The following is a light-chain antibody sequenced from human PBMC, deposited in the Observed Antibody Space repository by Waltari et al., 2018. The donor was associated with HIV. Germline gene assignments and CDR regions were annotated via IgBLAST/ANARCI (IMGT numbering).Light chain of an antibody. J-gene: IGLJ1*01. CDR3: SSYAGSYTYV. V-gene: IGLV2-8*01. CDR1: GSDVGSPNS. Sequence: QSALTQPPSASESPGQSVTISCTATGSDVGSPNSVTWYQHHPGKAPKLILYEVRKRPAGVPDRFSGSKSGNTASLTVSGLQAEDEADYYCSSYAGSYTYVFGTGTRLTVL. CDR2: EVR.